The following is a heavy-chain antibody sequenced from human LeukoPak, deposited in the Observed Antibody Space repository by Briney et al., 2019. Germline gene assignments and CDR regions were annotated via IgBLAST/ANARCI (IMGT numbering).Heavy chain of an antibody. CDR1: GGSISSSSYY. CDR2: IYYSGST. Sequence: SETLSLTCTFSGGSISSSSYYWGWIRQPPGKGLEWIGSIYYSGSTYYNPSLKSRVTISVDTSKNQFSLKLSSVTAADTAVYYCASQDGVEVIIPGWFDPWGQGTLVTISS. J-gene: IGHJ5*02. V-gene: IGHV4-39*01. CDR3: ASQDGVEVIIPGWFDP. D-gene: IGHD3-3*01.